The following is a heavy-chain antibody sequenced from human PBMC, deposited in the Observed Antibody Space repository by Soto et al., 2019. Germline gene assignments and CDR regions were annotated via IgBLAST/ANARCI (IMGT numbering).Heavy chain of an antibody. D-gene: IGHD2-8*01. CDR2: IDPSDSYT. CDR1: TYSFTNYW. V-gene: IGHV5-10-1*01. Sequence: GESLKLSCRASTYSFTNYWITWVRQVPGRGLEWMGRIDPSDSYTSYSPSFQGHVTMSADKSSNTAFLHWSSLQASDTAMYYCARHLSTSSVGYYFGMHLWGEGTTVTVSS. CDR3: ARHLSTSSVGYYFGMHL. J-gene: IGHJ6*04.